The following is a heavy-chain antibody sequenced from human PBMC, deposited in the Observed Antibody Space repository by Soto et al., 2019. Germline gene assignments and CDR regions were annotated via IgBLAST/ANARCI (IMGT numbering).Heavy chain of an antibody. CDR2: IDPDGGST. J-gene: IGHJ4*02. D-gene: IGHD3-3*01. Sequence: ASVKVSCKASGYSFTSYFMHWVRQAPGQGPEWMGIIDPDGGSTSYAQKFQGRVTMTTDTSTSTVYVELSSLRSEDTAVYYCASLIGVDTLRDYWGLGTPVTVSS. CDR3: ASLIGVDTLRDY. CDR1: GYSFTSYF. V-gene: IGHV1-46*01.